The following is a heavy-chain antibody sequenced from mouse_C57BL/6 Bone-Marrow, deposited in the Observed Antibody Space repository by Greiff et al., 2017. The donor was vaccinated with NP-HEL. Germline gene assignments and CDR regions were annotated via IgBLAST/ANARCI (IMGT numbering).Heavy chain of an antibody. CDR3: ARGDGYPYYLDY. Sequence: QVQLQQPGAELVKPGASVKLSCKASGYTFTSYWMHWVKQRPGQGLEWIGMIHPNSGSTNYNEKFKSKATLTVDKSSSTAYMQLSSLTSEDSAVYYCARGDGYPYYLDYWGQGTTLTVSS. D-gene: IGHD2-3*01. CDR2: IHPNSGST. CDR1: GYTFTSYW. J-gene: IGHJ2*01. V-gene: IGHV1-64*01.